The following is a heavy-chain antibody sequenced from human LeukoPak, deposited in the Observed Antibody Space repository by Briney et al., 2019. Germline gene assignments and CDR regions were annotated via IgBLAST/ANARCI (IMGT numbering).Heavy chain of an antibody. V-gene: IGHV3-53*01. CDR2: IYADGNT. Sequence: GGSLRLSCAASGFLVNTNYMTWVRQAPGRGLEWVSFIYADGNTYYADSVKGRFTISRDISKNAVYLQMNSLRADDTAMYYCARTNRGDYYDINVGSLWGAFDIWGQGTMVTVSS. CDR3: ARTNRGDYYDINVGSLWGAFDI. J-gene: IGHJ3*02. D-gene: IGHD3-22*01. CDR1: GFLVNTNY.